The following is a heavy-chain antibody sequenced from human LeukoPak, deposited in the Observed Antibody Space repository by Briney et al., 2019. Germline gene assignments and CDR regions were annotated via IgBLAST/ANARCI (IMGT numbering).Heavy chain of an antibody. Sequence: PGGSLRLSCAASGFTFSSYWMHWVRQAPGKGLVWVSRINSDGSSTSYADSVKGRFTISRDNAKSTLYLQMNSLRAEDTAVYYCARIQGSSSSVGDHWGQGTLVTVSS. D-gene: IGHD6-6*01. V-gene: IGHV3-74*01. CDR2: INSDGSST. CDR3: ARIQGSSSSVGDH. CDR1: GFTFSSYW. J-gene: IGHJ4*02.